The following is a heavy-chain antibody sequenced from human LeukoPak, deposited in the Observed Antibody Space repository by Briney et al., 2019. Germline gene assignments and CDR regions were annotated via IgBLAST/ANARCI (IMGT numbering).Heavy chain of an antibody. CDR2: ISSSSSTI. J-gene: IGHJ4*02. D-gene: IGHD1-26*01. V-gene: IGHV3-48*02. CDR1: GFTFSGYS. Sequence: GGSLRLSCAASGFTFSGYSMNWVRQAPGKGLEWVSYISSSSSTIYYADSVKGRFTISRDNAKNSLYLQMNSLRDEDTAVYYCARLWELPSPYFDYWGQGTLVTVSS. CDR3: ARLWELPSPYFDY.